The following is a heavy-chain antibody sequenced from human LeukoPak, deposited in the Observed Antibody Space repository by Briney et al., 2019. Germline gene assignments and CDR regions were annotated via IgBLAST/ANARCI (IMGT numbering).Heavy chain of an antibody. CDR2: ISSSGTTI. J-gene: IGHJ4*02. V-gene: IGHV3-48*03. CDR1: GFTFSSYE. D-gene: IGHD3-22*01. Sequence: GGSLRLSCAASGFTFSSYEMIWVRQAPGKGLEWVSYISSSGTTIYYADSVKGRFTISRDNAKNSLYLQMISLRAEDTAVYSCARDNYDSSGLYYFDYWGQGTLVTVSS. CDR3: ARDNYDSSGLYYFDY.